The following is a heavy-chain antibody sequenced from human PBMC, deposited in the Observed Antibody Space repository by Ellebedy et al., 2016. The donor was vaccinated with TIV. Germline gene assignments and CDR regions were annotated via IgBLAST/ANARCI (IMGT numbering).Heavy chain of an antibody. CDR3: ARDRSRLGWGDY. J-gene: IGHJ4*02. D-gene: IGHD5-12*01. V-gene: IGHV3-30-3*01. CDR2: ISYDGSNK. CDR1: GFTFSSYA. Sequence: GESLKISXAASGFTFSSYAMHWVRQAPGKGLEWVAVISYDGSNKYYADSVKGRFTISRDNAKNSLYLQMNSLRDEDTAVYYCARDRSRLGWGDYWGQGTLVTVSS.